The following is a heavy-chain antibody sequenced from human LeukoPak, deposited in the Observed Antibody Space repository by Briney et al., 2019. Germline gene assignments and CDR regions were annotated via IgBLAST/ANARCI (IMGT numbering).Heavy chain of an antibody. CDR2: ISAYNGNT. CDR3: ARETRGYSGT. D-gene: IGHD5-18*01. J-gene: IGHJ5*02. Sequence: GASVKVSCKVSGYTLTELSMHWVRQAPGQGLEWMGWISAYNGNTNYAQKLQGRVTMTTDTSTSTAYMELRSLRSDDTAVYYCARETRGYSGTWGQGTLVTVSS. CDR1: GYTLTELS. V-gene: IGHV1-18*01.